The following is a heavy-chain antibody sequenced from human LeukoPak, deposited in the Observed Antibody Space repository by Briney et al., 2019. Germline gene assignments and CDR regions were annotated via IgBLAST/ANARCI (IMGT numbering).Heavy chain of an antibody. D-gene: IGHD5-18*01. CDR1: GGSISSYY. CDR3: ARGRGYSYAYPFDY. V-gene: IGHV4-59*01. Sequence: PSETLSLTCTVSGGSISSYYWSWIRQPPGKGLEWIGYIYCSGSTNYNPSLKSRVTISVDTSKNQFSLKLSSVTAADTAVYYCARGRGYSYAYPFDYWGQGTLVTVSS. J-gene: IGHJ4*02. CDR2: IYCSGST.